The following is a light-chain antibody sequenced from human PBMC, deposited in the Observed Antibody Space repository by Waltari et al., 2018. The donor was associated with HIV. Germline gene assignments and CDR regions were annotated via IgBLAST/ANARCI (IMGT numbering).Light chain of an antibody. Sequence: EIVLTRFPGTLSLSPGERATLSCRTSQSVSSTYFAWYQQKPGQAPRLLIYGASSRATGIPDRFSGSGSGTDFTLTIRRLEPEDFAVYYCQQYGISPVTFGQGTKLEIK. CDR1: QSVSSTY. CDR3: QQYGISPVT. J-gene: IGKJ2*01. CDR2: GAS. V-gene: IGKV3-20*01.